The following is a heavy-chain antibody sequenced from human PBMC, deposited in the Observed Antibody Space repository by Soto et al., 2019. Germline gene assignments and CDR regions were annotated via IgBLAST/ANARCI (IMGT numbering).Heavy chain of an antibody. CDR1: GFTFGDYA. CDR3: TLTIRSFDY. J-gene: IGHJ4*02. V-gene: IGHV3-49*03. D-gene: IGHD3-9*01. Sequence: GGSLRLSCTASGFTFGDYAMSWFRLAPGKGLEWVGFIRSKAYGGTTEYAASVKGRFTISGDDSKSIAYLQMNSLKTEDTAVYYCTLTIRSFDYWGQGTLVTVSS. CDR2: IRSKAYGGTT.